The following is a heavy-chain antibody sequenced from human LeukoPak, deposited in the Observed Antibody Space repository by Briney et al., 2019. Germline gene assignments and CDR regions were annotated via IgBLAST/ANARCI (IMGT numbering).Heavy chain of an antibody. CDR1: GYTFSDYF. D-gene: IGHD2-15*01. J-gene: IGHJ3*02. V-gene: IGHV1-2*02. CDR2: LNPDSGGT. CDR3: AQGVVLAALDAFDI. Sequence: ASVKVSCKASGYTFSDYFIHWVRQAPGQGLEWMGWLNPDSGGTNSAQKFRGGVTMTRDTSITTAYMELTRLTYNDTAIYYCAQGVVLAALDAFDIWGQGTLVTVSS.